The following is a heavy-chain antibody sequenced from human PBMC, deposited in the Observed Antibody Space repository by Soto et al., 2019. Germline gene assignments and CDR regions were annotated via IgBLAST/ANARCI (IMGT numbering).Heavy chain of an antibody. V-gene: IGHV1-2*02. CDR2: INAHSGGT. CDR3: AKDLTRQLADWLDP. CDR1: GFSFTGYY. D-gene: IGHD6-6*01. J-gene: IGHJ5*02. Sequence: ASVKVSCKASGFSFTGYYIHWLRQAPGQGLEWMGWINAHSGGTEYAQKFQGRVTLTRDTSIATAYLTLTSLTSDDTALYYCAKDLTRQLADWLDPWGQGTQVTVPQ.